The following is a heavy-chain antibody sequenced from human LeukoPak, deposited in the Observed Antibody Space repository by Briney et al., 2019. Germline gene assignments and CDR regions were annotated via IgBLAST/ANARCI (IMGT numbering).Heavy chain of an antibody. CDR3: ARGPVLLWFGESYYYGMDV. D-gene: IGHD3-10*01. J-gene: IGHJ6*02. V-gene: IGHV1-46*01. CDR1: GYTFTSYY. CDR2: INPSGGST. Sequence: ASVKVSCKASGYTFTSYYVHWVRQAPGQGLEWMGIINPSGGSTSYAQKFQGRVTMTRDTSTSTVYMELSSLRSEDTAVYYCARGPVLLWFGESYYYGMDVWGQGTTVTVSS.